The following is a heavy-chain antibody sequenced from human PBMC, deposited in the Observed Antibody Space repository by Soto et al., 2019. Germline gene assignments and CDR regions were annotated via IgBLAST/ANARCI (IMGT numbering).Heavy chain of an antibody. CDR3: AKDRTPFWWIDVFSAMDV. J-gene: IGHJ6*02. V-gene: IGHV3-30*18. CDR1: GFTFSSYG. CDR2: ISYDGSDK. Sequence: QVQLVESGGGVVQPGRSLRLSCAASGFTFSSYGMHWVRQAPGKGLEWVAVISYDGSDKYYADSVRGRFTSSRDNSKNTLYLRMNRLRAEDTAVYYCAKDRTPFWWIDVFSAMDVWGQGTTVTGSS. D-gene: IGHD3-16*01.